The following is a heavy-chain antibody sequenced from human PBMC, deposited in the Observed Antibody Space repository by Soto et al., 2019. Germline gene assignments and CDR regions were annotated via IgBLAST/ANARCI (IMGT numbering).Heavy chain of an antibody. CDR3: ARVSIKGSWDFDY. CDR1: GGSISSSSYY. V-gene: IGHV4-61*01. J-gene: IGHJ4*02. D-gene: IGHD7-27*01. CDR2: IYYSGSA. Sequence: PSETLSLTCTVSGGSISSSSYYWSWIRQPPGKGLEWVGHIYYSGSASYNPSLKSRLTISVDTSKNQFSLKLSSVTAADTAVYYCARVSIKGSWDFDYWGQGTLVTVSS.